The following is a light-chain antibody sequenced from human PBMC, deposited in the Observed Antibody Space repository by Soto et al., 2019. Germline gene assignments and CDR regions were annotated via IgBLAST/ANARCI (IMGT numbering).Light chain of an antibody. V-gene: IGLV2-14*01. CDR2: EVN. Sequence: QSVLTQPASVSGSPGQSITISCTGTSSDVGRYNYVSWYQHHPGKAPKLMIYEVNNRPSGVSNRFSGSKSGNTASLTISGLQAEDEADYYCSSYTISNTYVFGNGTKVTVL. CDR3: SSYTISNTYV. J-gene: IGLJ1*01. CDR1: SSDVGRYNY.